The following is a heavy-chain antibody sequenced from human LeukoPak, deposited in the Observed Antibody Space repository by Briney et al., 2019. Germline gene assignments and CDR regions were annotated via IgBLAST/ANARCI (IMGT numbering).Heavy chain of an antibody. CDR3: ARDVNPYYYDSSGYYPPDY. V-gene: IGHV1-3*01. CDR1: GYTFTSYA. J-gene: IGHJ4*02. CDR2: INAGNGNT. D-gene: IGHD3-22*01. Sequence: ASVKVSCKASGYTFTSYAMHWVRQAPGQRLEWTGWINAGNGNTKYSQKFQGRVTITRDTSASTAYMELSSLRSDDTAVYYCARDVNPYYYDSSGYYPPDYWGQGTLVTVSS.